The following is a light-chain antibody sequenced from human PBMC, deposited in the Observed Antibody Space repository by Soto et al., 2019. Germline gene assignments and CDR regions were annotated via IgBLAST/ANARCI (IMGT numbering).Light chain of an antibody. V-gene: IGLV2-14*03. CDR2: DVT. Sequence: QSALTQPASVSGSPGQSITISCTGTSSDVGGYNYVSWYQHHPGKAPKLMIYDVTDRPSGVSNRFSGSKSGNTASLTISGLQAEDESDYYCSSYTDSSALVVFGGGTQ. CDR3: SSYTDSSALVV. CDR1: SSDVGGYNY. J-gene: IGLJ2*01.